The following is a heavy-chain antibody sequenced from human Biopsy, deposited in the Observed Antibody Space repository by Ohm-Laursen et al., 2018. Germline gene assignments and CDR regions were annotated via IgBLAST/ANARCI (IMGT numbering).Heavy chain of an antibody. CDR2: INHNGRN. CDR1: GWTFTGLY. V-gene: IGHV4-34*01. J-gene: IGHJ5*02. Sequence: TLSFTAAVSGWTFTGLYWTCLAPAPGQGLEWIVEINHNGRNNYNPSLKSFVTPTVDTSKRQFFLKINSVSAADTSVYYCVRGRRIPHWSWFDPWGRGTLVTVSS. D-gene: IGHD1-1*01. CDR3: VRGRRIPHWSWFDP.